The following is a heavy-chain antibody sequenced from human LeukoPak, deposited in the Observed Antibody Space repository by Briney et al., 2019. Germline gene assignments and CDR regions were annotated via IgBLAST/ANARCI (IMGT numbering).Heavy chain of an antibody. D-gene: IGHD5-12*01. J-gene: IGHJ6*02. CDR1: GDSISIYY. CDR2: IYYSGST. Sequence: SETLSLTCTDSGDSISIYYWSWIRQPPGGGVEGIGYIYYSGSTNYNPPLKSRVTISVDTSKNQFSLKPSSVTAEDTAVYYCARHGGYDFSYYCGMDVWGQGTTVTVSS. CDR3: ARHGGYDFSYYCGMDV. V-gene: IGHV4-59*08.